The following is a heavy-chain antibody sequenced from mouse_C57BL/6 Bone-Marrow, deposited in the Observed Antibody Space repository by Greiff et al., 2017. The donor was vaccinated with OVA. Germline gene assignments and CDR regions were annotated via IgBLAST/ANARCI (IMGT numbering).Heavy chain of an antibody. V-gene: IGHV1-81*01. J-gene: IGHJ4*01. Sequence: VQLQQSGAELARPGASVKLSCKASGYTFTSYGISWVKQRTGQGLEWIGEIYPRSGNTYYNEKFKGKATLTADKSSSTAYMELRSLTSEDSAVYFCARRATVVENYAMDYWGQGPSVTVSS. CDR2: IYPRSGNT. CDR1: GYTFTSYG. CDR3: ARRATVVENYAMDY. D-gene: IGHD1-1*01.